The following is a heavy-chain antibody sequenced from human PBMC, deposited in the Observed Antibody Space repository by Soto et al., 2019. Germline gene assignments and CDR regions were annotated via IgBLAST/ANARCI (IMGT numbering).Heavy chain of an antibody. Sequence: EGQLLESGGGLVQPGGSLRLSCAASGFTFNNYAMTWVRQPPGKGPEWVSAISGGGDTTSYADSVKGRFTVSRDGSKNTLDLEMSSLRAEDTAVYYCAKGRGGSGSLTPRVDFWGQGTLVTASS. CDR1: GFTFNNYA. D-gene: IGHD3-10*01. CDR3: AKGRGGSGSLTPRVDF. V-gene: IGHV3-23*01. CDR2: ISGGGDTT. J-gene: IGHJ4*02.